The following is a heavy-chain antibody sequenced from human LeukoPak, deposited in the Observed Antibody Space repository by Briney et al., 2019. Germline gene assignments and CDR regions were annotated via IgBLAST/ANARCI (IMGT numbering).Heavy chain of an antibody. Sequence: PGRSLRLSCAASGFTFSSYGMHWVRQAPGKGLEWVAVIWYDGSNKYYADSVKGRFTISRDNSKNTLYLQMNSLRAEDTAVYYCAKEPMRLEYYFDYWGQGTLVTVSS. D-gene: IGHD5-12*01. CDR3: AKEPMRLEYYFDY. CDR1: GFTFSSYG. CDR2: IWYDGSNK. J-gene: IGHJ4*02. V-gene: IGHV3-33*06.